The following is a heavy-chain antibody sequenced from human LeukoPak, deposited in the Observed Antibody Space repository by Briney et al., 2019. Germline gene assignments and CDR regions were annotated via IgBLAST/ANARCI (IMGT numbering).Heavy chain of an antibody. CDR1: GFTFSSYA. Sequence: PGGSLRLSCAASGFTFSSYAMTWVRQAPGKGLEWVSVISGSGGSAYYADSVKGRFTISRDKSKNTLYMQMNSLRAEDTAVYYCAKILGGGVSDAFDIWGQGTMVTVAS. D-gene: IGHD2-8*02. CDR3: AKILGGGVSDAFDI. CDR2: ISGSGGSA. V-gene: IGHV3-23*01. J-gene: IGHJ3*02.